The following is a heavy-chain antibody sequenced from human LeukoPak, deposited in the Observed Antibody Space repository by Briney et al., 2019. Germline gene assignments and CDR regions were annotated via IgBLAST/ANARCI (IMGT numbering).Heavy chain of an antibody. D-gene: IGHD6-13*01. J-gene: IGHJ4*02. Sequence: PGGSLRLSCGASGFTFSSFGMHWVRQAPGKGLEWVAFIRFDGSNKYYADSVKGRFTISRDNSKNTLFLQVNSLRAEDTAVYYCARDGGYSSSWLDYWGQGTLITVSS. CDR3: ARDGGYSSSWLDY. V-gene: IGHV3-30*02. CDR2: IRFDGSNK. CDR1: GFTFSSFG.